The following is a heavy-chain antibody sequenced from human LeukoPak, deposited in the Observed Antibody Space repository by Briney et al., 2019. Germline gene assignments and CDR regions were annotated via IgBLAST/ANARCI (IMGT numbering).Heavy chain of an antibody. CDR2: IYYSGST. J-gene: IGHJ4*02. CDR3: AKIRFLEWLLSPGGYFDY. Sequence: SETLSLTCSVSGGSISSTNYYWGWIRQPPGKGLEWIGSIYYSGSTYYNPSLKSRVTKSVDTSKNQFSLKLSSVTAADTAVYYCAKIRFLEWLLSPGGYFDYWGQGTLVTVSS. V-gene: IGHV4-39*01. CDR1: GGSISSTNYY. D-gene: IGHD3-3*01.